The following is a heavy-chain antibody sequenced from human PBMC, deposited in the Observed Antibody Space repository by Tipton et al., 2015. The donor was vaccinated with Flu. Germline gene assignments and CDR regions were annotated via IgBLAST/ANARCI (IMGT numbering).Heavy chain of an antibody. J-gene: IGHJ4*02. CDR3: GRLGQIFDY. V-gene: IGHV4-38-2*02. Sequence: SLTCSVSNYSVRTNYWWGWIRQSPGKGLEWIGSVYHKGTTAYNPALQSRVTISLDTSKNQFSLKLTSVTGADTATYYCGRLGQIFDYWGQGTLVIVSS. CDR1: NYSVRTNYW. CDR2: VYHKGTT.